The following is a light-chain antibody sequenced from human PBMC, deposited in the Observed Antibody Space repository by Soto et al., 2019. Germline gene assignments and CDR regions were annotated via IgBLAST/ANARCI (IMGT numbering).Light chain of an antibody. Sequence: DIQMTQSPSTLSASVGDRVTITCRASQSISSWLAWYQQKPGKAPKVLIYDASSLESGVPSRLSGSGSGTEFTLTISSLQPDDFATYYCQQYNSYSSFTFGQGTKVDIK. J-gene: IGKJ2*01. CDR1: QSISSW. CDR2: DAS. V-gene: IGKV1-5*01. CDR3: QQYNSYSSFT.